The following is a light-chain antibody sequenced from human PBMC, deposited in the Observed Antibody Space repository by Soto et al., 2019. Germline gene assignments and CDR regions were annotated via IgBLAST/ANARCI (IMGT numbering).Light chain of an antibody. V-gene: IGKV3-15*01. CDR3: QHSGDFRWT. Sequence: EIVMTQSPATLSVSPGERATLSCRASQSVSSNLAWYQQKPGQAPRLLIYGASTRATGIPARFSGSGSGTEFTLNISRLEPEDFAAYYCQHSGDFRWTFGQGTKVDIK. CDR2: GAS. J-gene: IGKJ1*01. CDR1: QSVSSN.